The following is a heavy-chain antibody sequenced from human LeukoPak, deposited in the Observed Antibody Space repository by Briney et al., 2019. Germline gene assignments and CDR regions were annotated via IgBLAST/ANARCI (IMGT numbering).Heavy chain of an antibody. Sequence: ASVKVSRKASGYTFTSYDINWVRQATGQGLEWMGWMNPNSGNTGYAQKFQGRVTMTRNTSISTAYMELSSLRSEDTAVYYCARGRWGLMVYAFWGQGTMVTVSS. CDR1: GYTFTSYD. D-gene: IGHD2-8*01. CDR3: ARGRWGLMVYAF. CDR2: MNPNSGNT. V-gene: IGHV1-8*01. J-gene: IGHJ3*01.